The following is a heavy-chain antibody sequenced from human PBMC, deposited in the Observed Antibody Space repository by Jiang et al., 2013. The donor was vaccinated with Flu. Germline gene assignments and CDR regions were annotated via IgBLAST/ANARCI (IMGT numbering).Heavy chain of an antibody. D-gene: IGHD6-19*01. Sequence: QGRVTMTRDTSISTAYMELSRLRSDDTAVYYCARGGGGWSYFDYWGQGTLVTVSS. V-gene: IGHV1-2*02. CDR3: ARGGGGWSYFDY. J-gene: IGHJ4*02.